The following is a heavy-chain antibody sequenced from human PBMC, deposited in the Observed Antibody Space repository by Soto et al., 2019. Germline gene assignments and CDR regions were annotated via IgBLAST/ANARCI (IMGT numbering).Heavy chain of an antibody. V-gene: IGHV4-39*07. CDR2: INDSGST. D-gene: IGHD1-1*01. CDR1: GGSISSGGYY. J-gene: IGHJ4*02. CDR3: ARAFTIGRTGPHWKPFDY. Sequence: PSETLSLTCTVSGGSISSGGYYWSWIRQPPGKGLEWIGEINDSGSTNYNPSLKNRVTISVDTSKKEFSLKLSSVTAADTAVYYCARAFTIGRTGPHWKPFDYWGQGTLVTVSS.